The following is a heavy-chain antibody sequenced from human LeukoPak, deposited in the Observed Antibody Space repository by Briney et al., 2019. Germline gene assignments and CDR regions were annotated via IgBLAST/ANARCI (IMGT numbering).Heavy chain of an antibody. Sequence: ASVKVSCKASGYTFTGYYMHWVRQAPGQGLEWMGRINPNSGGTNYAQKFQGRVTMTRDTSISTAYMELSRLRSDDTAVYYCAISDTIFGVVIGSGAFDIWGQGTMVTVSS. CDR2: INPNSGGT. CDR3: AISDTIFGVVIGSGAFDI. D-gene: IGHD3-3*01. CDR1: GYTFTGYY. V-gene: IGHV1-2*06. J-gene: IGHJ3*02.